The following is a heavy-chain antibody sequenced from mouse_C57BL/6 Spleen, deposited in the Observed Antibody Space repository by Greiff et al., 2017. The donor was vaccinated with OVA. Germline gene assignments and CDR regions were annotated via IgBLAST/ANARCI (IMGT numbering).Heavy chain of an antibody. CDR3: ARLAGPSFDY. D-gene: IGHD3-3*01. Sequence: QVQLQPSGPELVKPGASVKISCKASGYAFSSSWMNWVKQRPGKGLEWIGRIYPGDGDTNYNGKFKGKATLTADKSSSTAYMQLSSLTSEDSAVYFCARLAGPSFDYWGQGTTLTVSS. V-gene: IGHV1-82*01. CDR2: IYPGDGDT. J-gene: IGHJ2*01. CDR1: GYAFSSSW.